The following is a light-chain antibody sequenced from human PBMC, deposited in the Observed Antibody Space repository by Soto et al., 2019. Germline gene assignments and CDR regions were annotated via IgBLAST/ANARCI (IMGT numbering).Light chain of an antibody. CDR1: QSVSSN. CDR3: QQYNNWPRT. J-gene: IGKJ1*01. V-gene: IGKV3-15*01. Sequence: EIVMTQSPATLSVSPGERATLSCRASQSVSSNLAWYQQKPGQAPRLLIYGASIRATGIPAKFSGSGSGTGFTLTISSLQSEDFAVYYCQQYNNWPRTFGQGTKVEIK. CDR2: GAS.